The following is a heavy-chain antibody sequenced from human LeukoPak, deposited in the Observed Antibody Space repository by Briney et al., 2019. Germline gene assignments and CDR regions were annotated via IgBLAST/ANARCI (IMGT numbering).Heavy chain of an antibody. D-gene: IGHD4-17*01. CDR1: GGSISSGDYY. V-gene: IGHV4-31*03. CDR2: IYYSGDT. CDR3: ARDYGNNWFDP. Sequence: SETLSLTCTVSGGSISSGDYYWSWIRQHPGKGLEWIGYIYYSGDTYYNPSRRSRVSISLDTSKNQFSLKLSSVTAADTAMYYCARDYGNNWFDPWGQGTLVTVSA. J-gene: IGHJ5*02.